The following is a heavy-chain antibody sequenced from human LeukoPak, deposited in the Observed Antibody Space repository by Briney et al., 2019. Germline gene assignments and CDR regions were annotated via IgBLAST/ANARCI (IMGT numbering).Heavy chain of an antibody. CDR1: GLTISNYW. J-gene: IGHJ3*02. Sequence: GGSLRLSCAASGLTISNYWMHWVRQGPGKGLMWVSRINREGSATSYADSVKGRFTISRDNAKNTLFLQMDSLRADDTAVYYCVRDRYGSGRTDAFDIWGQGTMVTVSS. CDR2: INREGSAT. V-gene: IGHV3-74*01. CDR3: VRDRYGSGRTDAFDI. D-gene: IGHD3-10*01.